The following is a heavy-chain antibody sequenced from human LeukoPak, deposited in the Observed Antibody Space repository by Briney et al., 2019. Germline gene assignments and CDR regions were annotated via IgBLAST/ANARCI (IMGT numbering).Heavy chain of an antibody. CDR2: IKEDGSEK. CDR1: GFTFSNYW. V-gene: IGHV3-7*01. J-gene: IGHJ4*02. CDR3: AKVGGYDFSYYFDY. D-gene: IGHD5-12*01. Sequence: GGSLSLSCAASGFTFSNYWMSWVRQAPGKGLEWVANIKEDGSEKYYVDSVKGRFTISRDNSKNTLYLQMNSLRAEDTAVYYCAKVGGYDFSYYFDYWGQGTLVTVSS.